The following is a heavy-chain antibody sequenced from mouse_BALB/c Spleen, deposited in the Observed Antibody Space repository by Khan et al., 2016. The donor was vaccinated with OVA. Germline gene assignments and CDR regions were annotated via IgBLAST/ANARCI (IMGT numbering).Heavy chain of an antibody. D-gene: IGHD1-1*01. Sequence: EVQLQESGPGLVKPSQSLSLTCTVTGYSITSDYAWNWIRQFPGNKLEWMGFISYSGNTNYNPSLQSRISITRDTYKNQFFLQLNSVTTEDTATYYCARVYGGDFDYWGQGTTLTVSS. CDR3: ARVYGGDFDY. CDR2: ISYSGNT. CDR1: GYSITSDYA. J-gene: IGHJ2*01. V-gene: IGHV3-2*02.